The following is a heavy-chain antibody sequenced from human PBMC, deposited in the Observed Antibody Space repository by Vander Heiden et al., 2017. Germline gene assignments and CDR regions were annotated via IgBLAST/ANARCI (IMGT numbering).Heavy chain of an antibody. CDR1: GLNVSTQT. D-gene: IGHD7-27*01. Sequence: EVHLVESGGGLIQPGESLRLSCAASGLNVSTQTMSWVRQTPGKALEWVSVSYRRGKFSYADSVKGRLTVYRDNLRNTLYLQMNSLRAEDTAVEYCVKTWGYWGQGTLVTVSS. J-gene: IGHJ4*02. CDR3: VKTWGY. V-gene: IGHV3-53*01. CDR2: SYRRGKF.